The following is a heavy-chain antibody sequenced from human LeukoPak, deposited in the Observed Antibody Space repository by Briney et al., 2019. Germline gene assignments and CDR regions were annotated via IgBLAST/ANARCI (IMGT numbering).Heavy chain of an antibody. D-gene: IGHD2-15*01. J-gene: IGHJ3*02. CDR2: IYYSGGN. V-gene: IGHV4-39*01. CDR3: ARHLGRGWFHAFDI. CDR1: CGSISSRSFY. Sequence: PSETLSLTCTVSCGSISSRSFYWGWIRQSPGKGLEWIGSIYYSGGNDYNPSLNSRVTMSVATSKTQSSLKLSSVTAADTAVYYCARHLGRGWFHAFDIWGQGTMVTVSS.